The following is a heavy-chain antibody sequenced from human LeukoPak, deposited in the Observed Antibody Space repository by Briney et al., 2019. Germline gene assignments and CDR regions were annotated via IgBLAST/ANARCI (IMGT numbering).Heavy chain of an antibody. CDR1: GFTFSNYA. D-gene: IGHD2-15*01. CDR2: ISGSGGST. Sequence: GGSLRLSCAASGFTFSNYAMSWVRQAPGKGLEWVSAISGSGGSTYYADSVKGRFTISRDNSKNTLYLQMNSLRAEDTAVYYCAKRDCSSGNCYSFYWFDPWGQGTLVTVSS. V-gene: IGHV3-23*01. CDR3: AKRDCSSGNCYSFYWFDP. J-gene: IGHJ5*02.